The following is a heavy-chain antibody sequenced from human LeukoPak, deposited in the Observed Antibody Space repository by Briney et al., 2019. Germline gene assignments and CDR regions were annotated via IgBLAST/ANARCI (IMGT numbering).Heavy chain of an antibody. Sequence: SETLSLTCAVYGGSFSGYYWSWIRQPPGKGLEWIGEINHSGSTNYNPSLKSRVTISVDTSKNQFSLKLSSVTAADTAVYYCARDPLARYYGMDVWGQGTTVTVSS. CDR1: GGSFSGYY. CDR2: INHSGST. V-gene: IGHV4-34*01. J-gene: IGHJ6*02. CDR3: ARDPLARYYGMDV.